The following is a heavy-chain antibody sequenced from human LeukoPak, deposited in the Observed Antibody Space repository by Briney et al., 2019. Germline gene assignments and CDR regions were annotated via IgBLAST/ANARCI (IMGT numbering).Heavy chain of an antibody. V-gene: IGHV3-48*04. CDR1: GFTLSTYS. CDR2: ISTRSSII. J-gene: IGHJ6*03. CDR3: AKENGGNSGYYYMDV. D-gene: IGHD4-23*01. Sequence: PGGSLRLSCAASGFTLSTYSVNWVRQAPGKGLEWVSYISTRSSIIYYADSVRGRFTISRDDAKDSLYLQMNSLRAEDTAVYYCAKENGGNSGYYYMDVWGKGTTVTVSS.